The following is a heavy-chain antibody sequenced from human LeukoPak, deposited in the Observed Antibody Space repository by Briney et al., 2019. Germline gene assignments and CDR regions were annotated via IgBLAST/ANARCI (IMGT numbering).Heavy chain of an antibody. CDR1: GGSISSYY. CDR3: ARDAAGAYYYALDV. CDR2: IYYSGST. D-gene: IGHD6-13*01. Sequence: SETLSLTCTVSGGSISSYYWSWVRQPPGKGLEWIGYIYYSGSTNYNPSLKSRVTISVDTSKNQFFLILSSVTAADTAVYYCARDAAGAYYYALDVWGQGTTVTVSS. J-gene: IGHJ6*02. V-gene: IGHV4-59*01.